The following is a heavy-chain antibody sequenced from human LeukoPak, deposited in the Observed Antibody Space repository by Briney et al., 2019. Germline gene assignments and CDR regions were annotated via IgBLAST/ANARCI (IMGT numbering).Heavy chain of an antibody. V-gene: IGHV3-21*01. CDR3: ARNDKSSSWYPNDY. CDR2: ISSSSSYI. J-gene: IGHJ4*02. D-gene: IGHD6-13*01. CDR1: GFTFTSYS. Sequence: GGSLRLSCAASGFTFTSYSMNWVRQAPGKGLEWVSSISSSSSYIYYADSVKGRFTISRDNAKNSLYLQMNSLRAEDTAVYYCARNDKSSSWYPNDYWGQGTLVTVSS.